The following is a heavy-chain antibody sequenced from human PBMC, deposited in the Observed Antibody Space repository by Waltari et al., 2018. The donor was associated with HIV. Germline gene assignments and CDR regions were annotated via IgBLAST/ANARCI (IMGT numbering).Heavy chain of an antibody. CDR1: GGSFSGYY. CDR3: ARLGYCSSTSCYPGDY. D-gene: IGHD2-2*01. CDR2: INQSGST. J-gene: IGHJ4*02. V-gene: IGHV4-34*01. Sequence: QVQLQQWGAGLLKPSETLYLTCAVYGGSFSGYYWSWIGRPPGKGLEWIGEINQSGSTNYNPSLKSRVTISVDTSKNQFSLKLSSVTAADTAVYYCARLGYCSSTSCYPGDYWGQGTLVTVSS.